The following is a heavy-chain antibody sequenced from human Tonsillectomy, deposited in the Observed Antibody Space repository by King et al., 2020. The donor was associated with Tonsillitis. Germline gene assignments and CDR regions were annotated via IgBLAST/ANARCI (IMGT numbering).Heavy chain of an antibody. CDR1: GFFFSGYA. J-gene: IGHJ4*02. CDR3: AGGAADYGDPAFDF. D-gene: IGHD4-17*01. CDR2: ISYDGSIE. Sequence: VQLVESGGGVVQPGRSLRLSCAASGFFFSGYAMHWVRQAPGKGLEWVALISYDGSIEDSAASVKGRFTISRDNSKNTVYLQMNSLRSKDAAVYYCAGGAADYGDPAFDFWGQGTLVTVSS. V-gene: IGHV3-30-3*01.